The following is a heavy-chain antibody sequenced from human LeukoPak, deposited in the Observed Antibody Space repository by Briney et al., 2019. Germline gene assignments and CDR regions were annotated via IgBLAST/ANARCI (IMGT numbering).Heavy chain of an antibody. D-gene: IGHD6-6*01. V-gene: IGHV1-69*06. Sequence: SVKVSCKASGGTFCSYAISWVRQAPGQRLEWMGGIIPIFGTANYAQKFQGRVTITAEKSTRTAYMELSSLRSEDTAVYYCAGERRRHSSSSHFDYWGQGTLVTVSS. J-gene: IGHJ4*02. CDR3: AGERRRHSSSSHFDY. CDR1: GGTFCSYA. CDR2: IIPIFGTA.